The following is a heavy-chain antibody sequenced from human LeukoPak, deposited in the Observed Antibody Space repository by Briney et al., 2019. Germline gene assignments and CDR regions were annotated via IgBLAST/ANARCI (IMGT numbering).Heavy chain of an antibody. CDR2: ISYDGSNK. V-gene: IGHV3-30*18. Sequence: GGSLRLSCAASGFTFSNAWMNWVRQAPGKGLEWVAVISYDGSNKYYADSVKGRFTISRDNSKNTLYLQMNSLRAEDTAVYYCANSPRPYFDYWGQGTLVTVSS. J-gene: IGHJ4*02. CDR1: GFTFSNAW. CDR3: ANSPRPYFDY.